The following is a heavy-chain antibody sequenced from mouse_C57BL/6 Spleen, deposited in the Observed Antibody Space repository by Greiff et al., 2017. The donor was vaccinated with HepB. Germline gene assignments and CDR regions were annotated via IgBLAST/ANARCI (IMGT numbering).Heavy chain of an antibody. Sequence: LQQPGAELVMPGASVKLSCKASGYTFTSYWMHWVKQRPGQGLEWIGEIDPSDSYTNYNQKFKGKSTLTVDKSSSTAYMQLSSLTSEDSAVYYCAFDAYWGQGTLVTVSA. V-gene: IGHV1-69*01. CDR1: GYTFTSYW. J-gene: IGHJ3*01. CDR2: IDPSDSYT. CDR3: AFDAY.